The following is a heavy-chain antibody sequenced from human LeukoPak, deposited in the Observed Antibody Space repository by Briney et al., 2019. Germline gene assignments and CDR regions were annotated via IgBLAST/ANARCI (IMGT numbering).Heavy chain of an antibody. CDR1: GYTFTSYA. V-gene: IGHV1-3*01. CDR2: INAGNGNT. J-gene: IGHJ4*02. CDR3: ARAHHRFPPDY. Sequence: ASVKVSCKASGYTFTSYAMHWVRQAPGQRLEWMGWINAGNGNTKYSQKFQGRVTITRDTSASTAYMELSSLRSEDTAVYYRARAHHRFPPDYWGQGTLVTVSS. D-gene: IGHD1-14*01.